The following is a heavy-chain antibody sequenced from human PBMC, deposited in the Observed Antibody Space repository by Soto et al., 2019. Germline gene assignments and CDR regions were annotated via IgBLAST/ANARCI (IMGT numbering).Heavy chain of an antibody. J-gene: IGHJ6*02. D-gene: IGHD3-22*01. CDR1: GGTFISYA. Sequence: ASVKVSCKASGGTFISYAISWVRQAPGQRLEWMGWINAGYGNTNSSQKFQDRVTISRDTSASTSYMELTSLRSEDTAVYYWAGGYYHDSSGPSHYYYYGMDVWGQGTTVTVSS. CDR2: INAGYGNT. CDR3: AGGYYHDSSGPSHYYYYGMDV. V-gene: IGHV1-3*01.